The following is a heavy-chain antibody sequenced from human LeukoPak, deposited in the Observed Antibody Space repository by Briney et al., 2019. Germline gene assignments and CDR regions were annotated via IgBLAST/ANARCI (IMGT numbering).Heavy chain of an antibody. Sequence: KTSETPSLTCTVSGGSISGYYWTWIRQPAGKGLEWIGRVSDSGRAYYNPSLESRVTISLDTSNSQFSLKVTSVTAADTAVYYCARGRDMTPLAAYYSFVNWGQGTLVSVSS. V-gene: IGHV4-4*07. CDR3: ARGRDMTPLAAYYSFVN. D-gene: IGHD2-15*01. J-gene: IGHJ4*02. CDR2: VSDSGRA. CDR1: GGSISGYY.